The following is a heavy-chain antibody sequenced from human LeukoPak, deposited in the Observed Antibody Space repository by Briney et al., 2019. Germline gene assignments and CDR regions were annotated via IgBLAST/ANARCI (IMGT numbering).Heavy chain of an antibody. D-gene: IGHD6-13*01. Sequence: PSETLSLTCTVSGYSISSGYYWGWIRQPPGKGLEWIGSIYHSGSTYYNPSLKSRVTVSVDRSKNQFSLKLSSVIAADTAMYYCARDMGIAAAGQFDYWGQGTLVTVSS. J-gene: IGHJ4*02. CDR1: GYSISSGYY. CDR2: IYHSGST. V-gene: IGHV4-38-2*02. CDR3: ARDMGIAAAGQFDY.